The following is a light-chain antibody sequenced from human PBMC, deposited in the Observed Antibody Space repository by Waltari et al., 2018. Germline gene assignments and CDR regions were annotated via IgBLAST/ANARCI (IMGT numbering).Light chain of an antibody. CDR2: DTN. Sequence: QTVVTQEPSFSVSPGGTVTLTCGLSSGSVSTDNFPSWYRQQAPGHAPRTLISDTNPRSYGVPDRFSGSILGNKAALTITGAQAEDESDYYCVLFLGRGIWVFGGGTKLTVL. V-gene: IGLV8-61*01. CDR1: SGSVSTDNF. CDR3: VLFLGRGIWV. J-gene: IGLJ3*02.